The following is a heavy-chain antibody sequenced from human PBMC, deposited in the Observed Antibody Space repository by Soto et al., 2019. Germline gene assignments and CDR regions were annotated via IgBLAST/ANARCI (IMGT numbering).Heavy chain of an antibody. D-gene: IGHD3-3*01. J-gene: IGHJ6*02. Sequence: VKVSCKASGGTFSSYAISWVRQAPGQGLEWMGGIIPIFGTANYAQKFQGRVTITADESTSTAYMELSSLRSEDTAVYYCARCITIFGVEGAYYYYYGMDVWGQGTTVTVSS. CDR3: ARCITIFGVEGAYYYYYGMDV. V-gene: IGHV1-69*13. CDR1: GGTFSSYA. CDR2: IIPIFGTA.